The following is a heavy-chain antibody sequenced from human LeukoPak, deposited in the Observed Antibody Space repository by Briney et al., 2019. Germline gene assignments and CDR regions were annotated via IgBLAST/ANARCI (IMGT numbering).Heavy chain of an antibody. CDR3: AKDSSTNGAPRGYFDY. D-gene: IGHD2-8*01. J-gene: IGHJ4*02. Sequence: GGSLRLSCAASEFTVSSNYMSWVRRAPGKGLEWVSVVYSGGGTYYADSVKGRFTISRDNSKNTLYLQMNSLRAEDTAVYYCAKDSSTNGAPRGYFDYWGQGTLVSVSS. V-gene: IGHV3-53*01. CDR1: EFTVSSNY. CDR2: VYSGGGT.